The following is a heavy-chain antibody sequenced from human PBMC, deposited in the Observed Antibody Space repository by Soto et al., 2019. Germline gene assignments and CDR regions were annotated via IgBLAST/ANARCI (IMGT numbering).Heavy chain of an antibody. CDR3: ARGGGVGVAGSAAFDM. Sequence: QLHLVQSGAVVKKPGASVTVSCSASGYPVTAYYMHWVRQAPGRGLEWMGGINPATGAAKYTQTFQGRVTMTRETSTGTVFMELSALTSEGTAVFYCARGGGVGVAGSAAFDMWGQGTLVTVSS. J-gene: IGHJ3*02. D-gene: IGHD3-3*01. CDR1: GYPVTAYY. CDR2: INPATGAA. V-gene: IGHV1-2*02.